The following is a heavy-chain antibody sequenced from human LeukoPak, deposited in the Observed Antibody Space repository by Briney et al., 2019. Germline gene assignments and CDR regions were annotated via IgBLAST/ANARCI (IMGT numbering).Heavy chain of an antibody. V-gene: IGHV4-59*01. CDR3: ARDGTYYDNSRHAFDI. D-gene: IGHD3-9*01. J-gene: IGHJ3*02. CDR2: IYYSGST. CDR1: GGSISSYY. Sequence: SETLSLTCTVSGGSISSYYWSWIRQPPGKGLEWIGYIYYSGSTNYNPSLKSRVTMSVDTSKSQFSLKLSSVTAADTAVCYCARDGTYYDNSRHAFDIWGQGTMVTVSS.